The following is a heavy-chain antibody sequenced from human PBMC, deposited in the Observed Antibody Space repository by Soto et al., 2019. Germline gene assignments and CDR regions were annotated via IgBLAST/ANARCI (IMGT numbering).Heavy chain of an antibody. CDR2: INAGNGIT. J-gene: IGHJ4*02. CDR1: GYTFTSYA. CDR3: ARTIVVVPAANDY. V-gene: IGHV1-3*01. D-gene: IGHD2-2*01. Sequence: ASVKVSCKASGYTFTSYAMHWVRQAPGQRLEWMGWINAGNGITKYSQKFQGRVTITRDTSASTAYMELSSLRSEDTAVYYCARTIVVVPAANDYWGQGTLVTVSS.